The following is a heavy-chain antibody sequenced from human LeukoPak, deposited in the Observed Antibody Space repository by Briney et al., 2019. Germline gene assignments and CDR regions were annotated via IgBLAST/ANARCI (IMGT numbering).Heavy chain of an antibody. Sequence: SETLSLTCTVSGGSINAYYWTWIRQPPGKGLEWMGFIYHSGNTNYNPSLKSRVTISVDTSKNQLSLKLSSATAADTAVYYCARSNLYGSFYFDYWGQGTLVTVSS. CDR2: IYHSGNT. D-gene: IGHD3-10*01. CDR1: GGSINAYY. CDR3: ARSNLYGSFYFDY. J-gene: IGHJ4*02. V-gene: IGHV4-59*01.